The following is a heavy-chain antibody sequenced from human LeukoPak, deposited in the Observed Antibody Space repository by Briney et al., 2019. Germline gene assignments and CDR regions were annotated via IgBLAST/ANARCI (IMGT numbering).Heavy chain of an antibody. V-gene: IGHV3-23*01. Sequence: PGGSLRLSCAASGFTFSSYAMSWVRQAPGKGLEWVSAISGSGGSTYYADSAKGRFTISRDNSKNTLYLQMNSLRAEDTAVYYCAKFHDFWSGYSDFDYWGQGTLVTVSS. D-gene: IGHD3-3*01. J-gene: IGHJ4*02. CDR3: AKFHDFWSGYSDFDY. CDR1: GFTFSSYA. CDR2: ISGSGGST.